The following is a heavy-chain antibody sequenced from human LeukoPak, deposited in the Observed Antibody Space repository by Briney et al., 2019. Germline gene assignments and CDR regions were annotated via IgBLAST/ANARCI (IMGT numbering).Heavy chain of an antibody. V-gene: IGHV3-23*01. J-gene: IGHJ3*02. Sequence: GGSLRLSCASSVCTFSTNSMSWVRQAPGKGLEGVSILCGSGGTTYYADSMSGRFTISRDNSRNMLFLQVNSLRDYATAVYCSAKERLTTTVFDSWGQGKMVTVSS. CDR2: LCGSGGTT. D-gene: IGHD4-11*01. CDR3: AKERLTTTVFDS. CDR1: VCTFSTNS.